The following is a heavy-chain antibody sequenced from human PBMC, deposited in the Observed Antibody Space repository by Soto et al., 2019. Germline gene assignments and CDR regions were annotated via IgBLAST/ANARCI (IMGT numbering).Heavy chain of an antibody. V-gene: IGHV4-34*01. D-gene: IGHD3-16*01. CDR2: INHSGST. Sequence: QAQLQQWGAGLLKPSETLSLTCAVYGGSFSGYYWSWIRQPPGKGLEWIGEINHSGSTNYNPSLKRRVTISVDTSKNQFSLKLSSVTAADTAVYYCARGKSRGIDYWGQGTLVTVSS. CDR3: ARGKSRGIDY. J-gene: IGHJ4*02. CDR1: GGSFSGYY.